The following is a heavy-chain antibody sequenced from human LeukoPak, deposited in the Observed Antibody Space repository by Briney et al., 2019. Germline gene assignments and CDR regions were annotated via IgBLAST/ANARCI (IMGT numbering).Heavy chain of an antibody. Sequence: APVKVSCKASGYTFTSYGISWVRQAPGQGLEWMGWISAYNCNTNYAQKLQGRVTMTRDTSTSTAYMELRSLRSDDTAVYSRARSREYYCDSSGYSYFRPDAFDIWGQGTMVTVSS. D-gene: IGHD3-22*01. CDR1: GYTFTSYG. V-gene: IGHV1-18*01. CDR2: ISAYNCNT. CDR3: ARSREYYCDSSGYSYFRPDAFDI. J-gene: IGHJ3*02.